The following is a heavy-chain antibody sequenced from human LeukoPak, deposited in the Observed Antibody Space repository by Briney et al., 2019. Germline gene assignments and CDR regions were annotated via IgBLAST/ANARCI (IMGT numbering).Heavy chain of an antibody. CDR3: AKDGQGGNYDVLTGYYSKGYDS. CDR2: ISWNSGSI. D-gene: IGHD3-9*01. J-gene: IGHJ4*02. Sequence: GGSLRLSCAASGFTFDDYAMHWVRQAPGKGLEWVSGISWNSGSIGYADSVKGRFTISRDNAKNSLYLQMNSLRAEDTAVYYCAKDGQGGNYDVLTGYYSKGYDSWGLGTLVIVSS. CDR1: GFTFDDYA. V-gene: IGHV3-9*01.